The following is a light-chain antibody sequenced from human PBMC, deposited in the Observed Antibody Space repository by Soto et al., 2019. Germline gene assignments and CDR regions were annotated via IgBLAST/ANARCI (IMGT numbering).Light chain of an antibody. J-gene: IGKJ2*01. Sequence: DIQMTQSPSTLSASVGDRVTITCRASQSTSSWLAWYQQKPGKAPKLLIYKASTLESGVPSRFDGSGSGTEFTLTIISLQPDDFATYYCQQYNSYPYNFGQGTKLEIK. CDR1: QSTSSW. CDR3: QQYNSYPYN. V-gene: IGKV1-5*03. CDR2: KAS.